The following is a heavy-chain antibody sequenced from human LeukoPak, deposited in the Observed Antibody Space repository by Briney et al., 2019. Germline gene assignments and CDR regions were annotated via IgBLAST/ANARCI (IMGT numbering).Heavy chain of an antibody. Sequence: ASVKVSCKASGYTFTSYGVSWVRQAPGQGLEWMGWISAYNGNTNYAQKLQGRVTMTTGTSTSTAYMELRSLRSDDTAVYYCARSRTSYSSSWYRLDYWGQGTLVTVSS. V-gene: IGHV1-18*01. CDR2: ISAYNGNT. CDR3: ARSRTSYSSSWYRLDY. J-gene: IGHJ4*02. CDR1: GYTFTSYG. D-gene: IGHD6-13*01.